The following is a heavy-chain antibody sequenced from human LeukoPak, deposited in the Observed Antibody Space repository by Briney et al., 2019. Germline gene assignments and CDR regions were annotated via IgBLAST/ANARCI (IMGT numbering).Heavy chain of an antibody. CDR1: GGSISSYY. CDR3: ARHRPPYDSSGYYWFDP. V-gene: IGHV4-59*08. CDR2: IYYSGST. J-gene: IGHJ5*02. D-gene: IGHD3-22*01. Sequence: SETLSLTCTVSGGSISSYYWSWIRRPPGKGLEWIGYIYYSGSTNYNPSLKSRVTISVDTSKNQFSLKLSSVTAADTAVYYCARHRPPYDSSGYYWFDPWGQGTLVTVSS.